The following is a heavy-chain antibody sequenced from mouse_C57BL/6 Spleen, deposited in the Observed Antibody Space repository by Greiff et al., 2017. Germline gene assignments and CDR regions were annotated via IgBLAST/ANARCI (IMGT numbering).Heavy chain of an antibody. D-gene: IGHD2-1*01. CDR2: IDPSDSYT. V-gene: IGHV1-69*01. J-gene: IGHJ3*01. Sequence: VKLQQPGAELVMPGASVKLSCKASGYTFPSYWMHWVKQRPGQGLEWIGEIDPSDSYTNYNQKFKGKSTLTVDKSSSTAYMQLSSLTSEDSAVYYCARVSGCNSVEFAYWGQGTLVTVYA. CDR1: GYTFPSYW. CDR3: ARVSGCNSVEFAY.